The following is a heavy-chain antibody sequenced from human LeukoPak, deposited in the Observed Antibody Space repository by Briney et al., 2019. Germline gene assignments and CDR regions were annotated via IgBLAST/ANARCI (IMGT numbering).Heavy chain of an antibody. D-gene: IGHD6-19*01. V-gene: IGHV3-23*01. CDR3: AKGVEAVAGTGRDYFDY. J-gene: IGHJ4*02. CDR1: GFTFSSYA. Sequence: GGSLRLSCAASGFTFSSYAMSWVRQAPGKGLEWVSAISGSGGSTYYADSVKGRFTISRDNSKNTLYLQMNSLRAEDTAVYYCAKGVEAVAGTGRDYFDYWGQGTLVTVSS. CDR2: ISGSGGST.